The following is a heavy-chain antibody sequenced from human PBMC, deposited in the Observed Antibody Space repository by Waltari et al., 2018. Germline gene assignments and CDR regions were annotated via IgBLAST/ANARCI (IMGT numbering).Heavy chain of an antibody. Sequence: EVRLVETGGGLIQPGGSLRLSCAASGFTVSRNYMSWVRQAPGKGLGWGSVLYSGGSTFYADSVKGRFTISRDSSKNTLYLQMNSLRAEDTAVYYCAGDRPLDYWGQGTLVTVSS. J-gene: IGHJ4*02. CDR3: AGDRPLDY. V-gene: IGHV3-53*02. CDR1: GFTVSRNY. CDR2: LYSGGST.